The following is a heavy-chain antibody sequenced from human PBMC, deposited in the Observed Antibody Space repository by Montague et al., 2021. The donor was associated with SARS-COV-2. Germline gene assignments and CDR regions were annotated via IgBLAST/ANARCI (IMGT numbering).Heavy chain of an antibody. CDR1: GGSISSRSYY. CDR3: ARVGRQQLVRLSGMDV. J-gene: IGHJ6*02. Sequence: SETLSLTCTVSGGSISSRSYYWGWIRQPPGKGLEWIGSMDYSGSTYYNPSLKSRVTISVDTSKNQFSLKLSSVTAADTAVYYCARVGRQQLVRLSGMDVWGQGTPVTVSS. CDR2: MDYSGST. V-gene: IGHV4-39*07. D-gene: IGHD6-13*01.